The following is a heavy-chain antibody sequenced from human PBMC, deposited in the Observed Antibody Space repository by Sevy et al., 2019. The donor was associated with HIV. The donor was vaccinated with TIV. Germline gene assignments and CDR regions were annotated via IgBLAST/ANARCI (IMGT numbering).Heavy chain of an antibody. Sequence: GGSLRLSCAASGITFSNYGMHWVRQAPGKGLEWVAFISYDGGNKDHADSVKGRFTISRDNSKNTLYLQMNSLRAEDTAMYYCAKFSSLGNAFDIWGQGTMVTVSS. J-gene: IGHJ3*02. V-gene: IGHV3-30*18. CDR2: ISYDGGNK. CDR3: AKFSSLGNAFDI. D-gene: IGHD7-27*01. CDR1: GITFSNYG.